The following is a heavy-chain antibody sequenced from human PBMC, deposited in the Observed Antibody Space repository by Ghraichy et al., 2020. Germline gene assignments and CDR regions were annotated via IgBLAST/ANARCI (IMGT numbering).Heavy chain of an antibody. Sequence: GGSLRLSCAASGFTFSDRWMNWVRLTPGGGLEWVARISPDGSEGRYVDSVKGRFTISRDNVNNSVHLQLNSLRGEDTAVYFCAKDHNGPWFKKEGDAFDAWGRGTVVTVSS. CDR3: AKDHNGPWFKKEGDAFDA. CDR1: GFTFSDRW. D-gene: IGHD3-10*01. CDR2: ISPDGSEG. J-gene: IGHJ3*01. V-gene: IGHV3-7*04.